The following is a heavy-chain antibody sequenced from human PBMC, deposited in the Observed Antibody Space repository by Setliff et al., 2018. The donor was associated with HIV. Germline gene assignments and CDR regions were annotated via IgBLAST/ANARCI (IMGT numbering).Heavy chain of an antibody. V-gene: IGHV4-34*01. CDR2: VNHGGNI. Sequence: SETLSLTCAVYYSGSFNNYFWSWIRQSPERGLEWLGEVNHGGNINYNPSLQSRVTVSVDTSKIHLSLKVTSVTVADTAVYYCATRRGDSWSFDFWGQGTPVTVSS. J-gene: IGHJ4*02. D-gene: IGHD2-8*02. CDR1: SGSFNNYF. CDR3: ATRRGDSWSFDF.